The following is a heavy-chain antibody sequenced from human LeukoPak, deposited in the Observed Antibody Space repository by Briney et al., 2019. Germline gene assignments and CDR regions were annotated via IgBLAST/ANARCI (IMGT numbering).Heavy chain of an antibody. CDR2: IWYDGSNK. CDR1: GFTFSSYG. Sequence: SGGSLRLSCAASGFTFSSYGMHWVRQAPGKGLEWVVVIWYDGSNKYYADSVKGRFTISRDNSKNTLYLQMNSLRAEDTAVYYCAREHYDFWSGYYGIDYYYYMDVLGKGTTVTVSS. V-gene: IGHV3-33*01. CDR3: AREHYDFWSGYYGIDYYYYMDV. J-gene: IGHJ6*03. D-gene: IGHD3-3*01.